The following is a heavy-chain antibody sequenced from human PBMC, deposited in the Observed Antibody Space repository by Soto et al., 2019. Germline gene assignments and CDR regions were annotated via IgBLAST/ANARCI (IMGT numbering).Heavy chain of an antibody. J-gene: IGHJ3*02. CDR2: IYYSGST. CDR1: GGSISGYY. D-gene: IGHD2-2*02. CDR3: ARHALVYGPNDAFDI. Sequence: PSETLCVTCTVAGGSISGYYWSWIRQPPGKRLEWIGYIYYSGSTNYNPSLKSRVTISVDTSKNQFSLKLSSVTAADTAVYYCARHALVYGPNDAFDIWGQGTMVTVSS. V-gene: IGHV4-59*08.